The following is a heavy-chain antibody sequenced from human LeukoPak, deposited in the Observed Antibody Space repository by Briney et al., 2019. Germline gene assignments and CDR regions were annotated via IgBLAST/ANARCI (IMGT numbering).Heavy chain of an antibody. CDR3: ARSARYGSGSYSPGYFDY. CDR2: ISSSSSYT. V-gene: IGHV3-11*06. J-gene: IGHJ4*02. CDR1: GFTFSDYY. D-gene: IGHD3-10*01. Sequence: GGSLRLSCAASGFTFSDYYMSWLRQAPGKGLEWVSYISSSSSYTNYADSVKGRFTISRDNAKNSLYLQMNSLRAEDTAVYYCARSARYGSGSYSPGYFDYWGQGTLVTVSS.